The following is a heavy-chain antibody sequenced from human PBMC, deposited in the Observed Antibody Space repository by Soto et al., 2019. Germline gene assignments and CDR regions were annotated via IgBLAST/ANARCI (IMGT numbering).Heavy chain of an antibody. V-gene: IGHV3-23*01. CDR3: AKDDGSSGGYYFDS. CDR1: GFTFSTYA. Sequence: AGGSLRLSCAASGFTFSTYAMSWVRQAPGRGLEWVSAISGSGGYTYYADSVKGRFTISRNNSKNTLYLQMNSLRAEDTALYYCAKDDGSSGGYYFDSWGQGALVTVSS. D-gene: IGHD6-19*01. J-gene: IGHJ4*02. CDR2: ISGSGGYT.